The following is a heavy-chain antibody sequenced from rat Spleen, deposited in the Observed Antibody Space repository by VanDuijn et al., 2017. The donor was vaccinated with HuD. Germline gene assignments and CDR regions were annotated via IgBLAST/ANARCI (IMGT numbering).Heavy chain of an antibody. CDR1: GFTFNYYW. CDR2: ITNASGGIT. J-gene: IGHJ3*01. CDR3: ATYSDYATSPFAY. Sequence: EVQLVESGGGLVHPGRSLKLSCVTSGFTFNYYWMTWIRQAPGKGLEWVASITNASGGITNYRDSVKGRFTISRDIAKSTLFLQMGSLRSEDTATYYCATYSDYATSPFAYWGRGTLVTVSS. V-gene: IGHV5-31*01. D-gene: IGHD1-6*01.